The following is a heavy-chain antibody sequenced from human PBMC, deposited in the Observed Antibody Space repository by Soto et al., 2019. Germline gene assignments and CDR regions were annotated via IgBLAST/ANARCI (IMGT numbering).Heavy chain of an antibody. Sequence: GASVKVSCKASGYTFITYSMHWARQAPGQGLEWMGWINVGNGNTKYSQKFQGRVTITGDTSASTSYMELSSLRSEDTAVYYCARERWASGSRWFDPWGQGTLVTVSS. D-gene: IGHD6-19*01. J-gene: IGHJ5*02. CDR3: ARERWASGSRWFDP. CDR1: GYTFITYS. CDR2: INVGNGNT. V-gene: IGHV1-3*01.